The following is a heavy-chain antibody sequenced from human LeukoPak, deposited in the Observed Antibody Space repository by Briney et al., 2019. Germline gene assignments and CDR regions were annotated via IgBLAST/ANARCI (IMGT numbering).Heavy chain of an antibody. Sequence: WASVKVSCKASGYTFTSYGISWVRQAPGQGLEWMGWFSAYNGNTNYAQKLQGRVTMTTDTSTSTAYMELRSLRSDDTAVYYCARDLQLAAAGTGYFDYWGQGTLVTVSS. J-gene: IGHJ4*02. CDR3: ARDLQLAAAGTGYFDY. CDR1: GYTFTSYG. D-gene: IGHD6-13*01. CDR2: FSAYNGNT. V-gene: IGHV1-18*01.